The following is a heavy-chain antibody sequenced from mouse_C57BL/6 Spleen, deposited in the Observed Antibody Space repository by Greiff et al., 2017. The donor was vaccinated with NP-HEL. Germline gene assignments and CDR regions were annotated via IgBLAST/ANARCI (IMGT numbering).Heavy chain of an antibody. V-gene: IGHV1-15*01. CDR3: TRGKAYYGYLYAMDY. CDR2: IDPETGGT. CDR1: GYTFTDYE. J-gene: IGHJ4*01. Sequence: VQVVESGAELVRPGASVTLSCKASGYTFTDYEMHWVKQTPVHGLEWIGAIDPETGGTAYNQKFKGKAILTADKSSSTAYMELRSLTSEDSAVYYCTRGKAYYGYLYAMDYWGQGTSVTVSS. D-gene: IGHD2-2*01.